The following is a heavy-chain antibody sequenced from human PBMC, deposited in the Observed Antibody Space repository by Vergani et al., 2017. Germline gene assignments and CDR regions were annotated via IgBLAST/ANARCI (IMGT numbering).Heavy chain of an antibody. CDR3: ARDLGCSGGSCYSSVWFDP. D-gene: IGHD2-15*01. Sequence: QVQLQESGAGLVKPSETLSLTCTVSGGSISSYYWSWIRQPPGKGLEWIGYIYYSGSTNYNPSLKSRVTISVDTSKNQFSLKLSSVTAADTAVYYWARDLGCSGGSCYSSVWFDPWGQGTLVTVSS. CDR2: IYYSGST. CDR1: GGSISSYY. V-gene: IGHV4-59*01. J-gene: IGHJ5*02.